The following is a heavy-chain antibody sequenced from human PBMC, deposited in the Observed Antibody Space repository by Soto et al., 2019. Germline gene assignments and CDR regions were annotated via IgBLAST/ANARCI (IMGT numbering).Heavy chain of an antibody. V-gene: IGHV3-30*04. J-gene: IGHJ3*02. D-gene: IGHD6-19*01. CDR1: GFTFSSYA. CDR2: ISYDGSNK. CDR3: ARESLQWLRAFDI. Sequence: GGSLRLSCAASGFTFSSYAMHWVRQAPGKGLEWVAVISYDGSNKYYADSVKGRFTISRDNSKNTLYLQMNSLRAEDTAVYYCARESLQWLRAFDIWGQGTMVTVSS.